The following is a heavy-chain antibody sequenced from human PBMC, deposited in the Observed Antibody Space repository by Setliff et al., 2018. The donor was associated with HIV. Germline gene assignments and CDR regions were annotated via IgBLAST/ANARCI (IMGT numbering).Heavy chain of an antibody. V-gene: IGHV4-61*10. CDR3: ARLRLLYYYYYMDV. CDR1: GDSVTSDSYY. CDR2: IYFSGST. J-gene: IGHJ6*03. Sequence: SETLSLTCTVSGDSVTSDSYYWNWIRQPAGKTLEWIGRIYFSGSTNYNPSLKSRFIISRDNSKNTLFLQMSSLRTEDTAVYYCARLRLLYYYYYMDVWGKGTTVTVSS.